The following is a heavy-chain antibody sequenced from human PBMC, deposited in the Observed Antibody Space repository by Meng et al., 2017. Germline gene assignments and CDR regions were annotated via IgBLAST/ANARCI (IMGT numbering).Heavy chain of an antibody. D-gene: IGHD2/OR15-2a*01. CDR3: ARGLSTTYWYFDL. CDR1: GFTFSSYG. Sequence: VAVGGGVFQTGRSLSMSCAASGFTFSSYGMHGVRQAPGKGLEWVAVIWYDGSNKYYADSVKGRFTISRDNSKNTLYLQMNSLRAEDTAVYYCARGLSTTYWYFDLWGRGTLVTVS. J-gene: IGHJ2*01. V-gene: IGHV3-33*01. CDR2: IWYDGSNK.